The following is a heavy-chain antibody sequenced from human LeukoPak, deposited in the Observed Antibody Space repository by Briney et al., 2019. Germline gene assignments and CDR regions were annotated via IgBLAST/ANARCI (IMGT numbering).Heavy chain of an antibody. CDR1: GGSISSYY. D-gene: IGHD3-10*01. CDR3: ARGRPVLLWFGEPSNWFDP. Sequence: SETLSLTCTVSGGSISSYYWNWIRQPPGKGLEWIGYIDYSESTNYNPSLKSRVTISVDAPKNQFSLKLSSVTAADTAVYYCARGRPVLLWFGEPSNWFDPWGQGTLVTVSS. J-gene: IGHJ5*02. CDR2: IDYSEST. V-gene: IGHV4-59*12.